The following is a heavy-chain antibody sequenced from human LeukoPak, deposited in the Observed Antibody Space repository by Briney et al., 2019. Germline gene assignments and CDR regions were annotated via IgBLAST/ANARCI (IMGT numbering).Heavy chain of an antibody. Sequence: PSQTLSLTCAAYGGSFSSYYWSWVRQPPGKGLDWIGEINHSGSTNYNPSLKSRVTISVDTSQNQFFLKLSAVTAADTAVYYCATARRDDGYNLFDYWGQGTLVTVSS. CDR3: ATARRDDGYNLFDY. J-gene: IGHJ4*02. CDR2: INHSGST. V-gene: IGHV4-34*01. D-gene: IGHD5-24*01. CDR1: GGSFSSYY.